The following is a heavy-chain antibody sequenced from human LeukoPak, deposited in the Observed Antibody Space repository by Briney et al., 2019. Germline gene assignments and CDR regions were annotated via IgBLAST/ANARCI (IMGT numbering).Heavy chain of an antibody. Sequence: GASVKVSCKASGGTFSSYAISWVRQAPGQGLEWMGGIIPIFGTANYAQKFQGRVTITAGESTSTAYMELSSLRSEDTAVYYRARGDLTGDAFDIWGQGTMVTVSS. CDR3: ARGDLTGDAFDI. V-gene: IGHV1-69*13. CDR1: GGTFSSYA. J-gene: IGHJ3*02. D-gene: IGHD7-27*01. CDR2: IIPIFGTA.